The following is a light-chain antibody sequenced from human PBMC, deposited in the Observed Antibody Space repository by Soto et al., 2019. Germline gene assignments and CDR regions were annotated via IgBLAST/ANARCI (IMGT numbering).Light chain of an antibody. V-gene: IGLV2-23*03. J-gene: IGLJ2*01. CDR1: SSDVGRYNL. CDR3: CSYAGSSTFVV. CDR2: EGS. Sequence: QSALTQPASVSGSPGQSITISCTGTSSDVGRYNLVSWYQQHPGKSPKLMIHEGSKRPSGVSNRFSGSKSGNTAALTISGIQAEDEADYYCCSYAGSSTFVVFGGGTKLTVL.